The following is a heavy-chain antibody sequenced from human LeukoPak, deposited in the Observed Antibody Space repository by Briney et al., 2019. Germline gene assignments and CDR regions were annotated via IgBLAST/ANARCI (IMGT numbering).Heavy chain of an antibody. CDR2: ISGSGGST. D-gene: IGHD6-19*01. J-gene: IGHJ2*01. CDR3: AKDHPTMAVAGTRRISYFDL. Sequence: GGSLRLSCAASGFTFSSYAMSWVHQAPGKGLEWVSVISGSGGSTYYADSVKGRFTISRDNSKNTLYLQMNSLRAEDTAVYYCAKDHPTMAVAGTRRISYFDLWGRGTLVTVSS. V-gene: IGHV3-23*01. CDR1: GFTFSSYA.